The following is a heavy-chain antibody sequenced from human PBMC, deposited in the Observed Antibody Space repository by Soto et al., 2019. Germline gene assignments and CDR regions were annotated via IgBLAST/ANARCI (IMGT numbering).Heavy chain of an antibody. J-gene: IGHJ6*02. CDR1: GFTFSSYA. V-gene: IGHV3-30-3*01. CDR2: ISYDGSNK. CDR3: ARATYYDFWSGSPPPAKNYYYGMDV. Sequence: LRLSCAASGFTFSSYAMHWVRQAPGKGLEWVAVISYDGSNKYYADSVKGRFTISRDNSKNTLYLQMNSLRAEDTAVYYCARATYYDFWSGSPPPAKNYYYGMDVWGQGTTVTVSS. D-gene: IGHD3-3*01.